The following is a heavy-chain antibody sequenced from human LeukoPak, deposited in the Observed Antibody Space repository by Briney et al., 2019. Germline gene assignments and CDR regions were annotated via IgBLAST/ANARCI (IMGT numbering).Heavy chain of an antibody. CDR2: IMPMFGET. D-gene: IGHD2-15*01. Sequence: SVKVSCKASGGTFSSYDISWVRQAPGQGLEWMGGIMPMFGETNYAQKFQGRVTTTADKATSTAYMELSSLRSDDTAVYYCARDNCSGGNCYSFFDYWGQGTLVTVSS. V-gene: IGHV1-69*06. J-gene: IGHJ4*02. CDR3: ARDNCSGGNCYSFFDY. CDR1: GGTFSSYD.